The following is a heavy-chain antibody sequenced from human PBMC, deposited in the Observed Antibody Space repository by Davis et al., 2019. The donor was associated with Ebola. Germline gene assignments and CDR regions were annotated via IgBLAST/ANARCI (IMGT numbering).Heavy chain of an antibody. Sequence: AASVKVSCKVSGYTLTELSMHWVRQAPGQGLEWMGGFDPEDGETIYAQKFQGRVTMTEDTSTDTAYMELSSLRSEDTAVYYCATDQGLGAFDIWGQGTMVTVSS. CDR3: ATDQGLGAFDI. V-gene: IGHV1-24*01. CDR1: GYTLTELS. D-gene: IGHD3/OR15-3a*01. CDR2: FDPEDGET. J-gene: IGHJ3*02.